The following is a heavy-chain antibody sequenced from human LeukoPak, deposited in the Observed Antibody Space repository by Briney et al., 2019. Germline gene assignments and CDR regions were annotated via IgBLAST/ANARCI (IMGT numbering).Heavy chain of an antibody. CDR1: GYAFVGYY. CDR2: INPNSGGT. Sequence: ASVKDSCKASGYAFVGYYIHWVRQDPGQRLEWMGWINPNSGGTNYAQNFQGRVAMTRDTSVSTAYMELSSLRSGDTAVYYCARLADCSETSCRSFDYWGQGTPVTVSS. V-gene: IGHV1-2*02. J-gene: IGHJ4*02. D-gene: IGHD2-2*01. CDR3: ARLADCSETSCRSFDY.